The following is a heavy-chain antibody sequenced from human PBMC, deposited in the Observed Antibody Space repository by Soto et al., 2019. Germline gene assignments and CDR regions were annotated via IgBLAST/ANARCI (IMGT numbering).Heavy chain of an antibody. CDR2: MSYDGSNQ. CDR3: AKGVPQLVRYSLDY. D-gene: IGHD6-13*01. CDR1: GFTFSNYG. V-gene: IGHV3-30*18. J-gene: IGHJ4*02. Sequence: PGGSLRLSCAASGFTFSNYGMHWVRQAPGKGLEWVGVMSYDGSNQYYADSVKGRFTISRDNSKNTLYLQMSSLRAEDTAVYYCAKGVPQLVRYSLDYWGQGTVVTVSS.